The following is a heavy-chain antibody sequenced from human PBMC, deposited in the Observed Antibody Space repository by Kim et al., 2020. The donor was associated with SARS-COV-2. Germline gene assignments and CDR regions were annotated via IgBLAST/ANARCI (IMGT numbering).Heavy chain of an antibody. CDR2: IKSKTDGGTT. CDR3: TTAHMVQGVIITVNFDY. V-gene: IGHV3-15*01. Sequence: GGSLRLSCAASGFTFSNAWMSWVRQAPGKGLEWVGRIKSKTDGGTTDYAAPGKGRFTISRDDSKNTLYLQMNSLKTEDTAVYYCTTAHMVQGVIITVNFDYWGQGTLVTVSS. J-gene: IGHJ4*02. CDR1: GFTFSNAW. D-gene: IGHD3-10*01.